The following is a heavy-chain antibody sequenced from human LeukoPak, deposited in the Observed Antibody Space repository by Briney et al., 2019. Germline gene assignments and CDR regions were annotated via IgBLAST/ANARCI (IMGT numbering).Heavy chain of an antibody. V-gene: IGHV1-18*01. CDR2: INTDKDNT. J-gene: IGHJ3*02. Sequence: GASVKVSCKASGYSFTRFGISWVRQVPGQGLEWMGWINTDKDNTRYAERFKNRLTMTIDTSTTTAYMELKSLTSDDTAVYYCAREAPGSYGAFDIWGQGTMVTASS. CDR1: GYSFTRFG. D-gene: IGHD1-26*01. CDR3: AREAPGSYGAFDI.